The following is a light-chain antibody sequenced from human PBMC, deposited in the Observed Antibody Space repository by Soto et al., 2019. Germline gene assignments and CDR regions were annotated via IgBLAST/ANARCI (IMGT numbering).Light chain of an antibody. Sequence: EIVLTQSPATLSLSPGERATLSCRASQSVSSYLAWYQQKPGQAPRLLIYDASNRATGIPARFSGSGSGTNFTITISSQEPEDFAVYYCQQRSNWPPITCGQGTRTEIK. CDR1: QSVSSY. CDR3: QQRSNWPPIT. CDR2: DAS. V-gene: IGKV3-11*01. J-gene: IGKJ5*01.